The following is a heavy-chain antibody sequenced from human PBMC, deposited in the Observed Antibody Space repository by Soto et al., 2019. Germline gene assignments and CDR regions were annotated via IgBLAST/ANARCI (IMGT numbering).Heavy chain of an antibody. V-gene: IGHV4-39*01. Sequence: PSETLSLTCTVSGGSISSSSYYWGWIRQHPGKGLEWIGSIYYSGSTYYNPSLQSRVTISVDTSKNQFSLKLSSVTAADTAVYYCARHVGIAVAGYYFDYWGHGTLVTVSS. CDR3: ARHVGIAVAGYYFDY. CDR1: GGSISSSSYY. D-gene: IGHD6-19*01. J-gene: IGHJ4*01. CDR2: IYYSGST.